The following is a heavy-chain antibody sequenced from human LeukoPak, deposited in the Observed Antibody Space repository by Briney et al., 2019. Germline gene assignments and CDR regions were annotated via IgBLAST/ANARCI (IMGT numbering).Heavy chain of an antibody. Sequence: ASVKVSCKPSGYTFSKYGISWVRQAPGQGLEGMGWITAYNGNRLYAQRFQGRITLTTDTSTSTSYMELRSLEYDDTAIYYCARDNDKVVDHWGQGTLVTVSS. V-gene: IGHV1-18*01. CDR3: ARDNDKVVDH. D-gene: IGHD1-1*01. CDR2: ITAYNGNR. J-gene: IGHJ4*01. CDR1: GYTFSKYG.